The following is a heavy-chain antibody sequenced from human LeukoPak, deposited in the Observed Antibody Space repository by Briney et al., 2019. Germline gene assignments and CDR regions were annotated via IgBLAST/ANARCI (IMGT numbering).Heavy chain of an antibody. CDR1: GGSISIYY. J-gene: IGHJ5*02. CDR2: IFQNGNT. V-gene: IGHV4-4*09. D-gene: IGHD6-13*01. CDR3: ARRRRIASFGTDWFDP. Sequence: PSETLSLTCTVSGGSISIYYWSWIRQPPGKGLEWIGYIFQNGNTNYNPSLKSRVTISMDTSKNQFSLKLSSVTDADTAVYYCARRRRIASFGTDWFDPWGQGTLVTVSS.